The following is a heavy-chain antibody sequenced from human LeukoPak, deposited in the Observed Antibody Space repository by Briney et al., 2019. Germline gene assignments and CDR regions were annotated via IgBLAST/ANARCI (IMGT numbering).Heavy chain of an antibody. CDR2: IYYSGST. Sequence: SETLSLTCTVSGGSISSYYWSWIRQPPGKGLEWIGYIYYSGSTNYNPSLKSRVTISVDTSKNQFSLKLSSVTAADTAVYYCARGLSVVVPAANLYWGQGTLVTVSS. V-gene: IGHV4-59*01. J-gene: IGHJ4*02. CDR3: ARGLSVVVPAANLY. D-gene: IGHD2-2*01. CDR1: GGSISSYY.